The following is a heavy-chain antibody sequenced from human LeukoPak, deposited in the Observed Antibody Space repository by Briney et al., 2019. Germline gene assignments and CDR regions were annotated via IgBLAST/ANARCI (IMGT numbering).Heavy chain of an antibody. Sequence: PGGSLRLSCAASGFTFSSYGMHWVRLAPGKGLEWVAVISYDGSNKYYGDSVKGRFTISRDNSKNALFLQMNSLRAEDTAVYYCAKDQGYSSSRYAFDISGQGTMFTVSS. D-gene: IGHD6-13*01. CDR2: ISYDGSNK. CDR3: AKDQGYSSSRYAFDI. V-gene: IGHV3-30*18. CDR1: GFTFSSYG. J-gene: IGHJ3*02.